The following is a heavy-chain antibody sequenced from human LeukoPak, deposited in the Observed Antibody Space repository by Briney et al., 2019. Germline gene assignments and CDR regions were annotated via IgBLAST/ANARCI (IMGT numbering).Heavy chain of an antibody. J-gene: IGHJ6*03. D-gene: IGHD4-17*01. Sequence: ASVKVSCKASGYTFTSYYMHWVRQAPGQGLEWMGIINPSGGGTSYAQKFQGRITMTRDTSTSTVYMELSSLRSEDTAVYYCARGYGDYYYYMDVWGKGTTVTVSS. CDR2: INPSGGGT. V-gene: IGHV1-46*01. CDR1: GYTFTSYY. CDR3: ARGYGDYYYYMDV.